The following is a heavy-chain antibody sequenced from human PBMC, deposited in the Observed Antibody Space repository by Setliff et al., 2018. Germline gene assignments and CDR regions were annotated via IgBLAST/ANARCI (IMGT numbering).Heavy chain of an antibody. J-gene: IGHJ3*02. Sequence: TLSLTCAVSGGSISSRSYYWGWIRQSPGEGLEWIANIHYNGNLYYNPSLKNRATISMDTSKIQFSLKLISVTAADTALYFCARRPTGPGAPFDIWGHGTMVTVSS. V-gene: IGHV4-39*01. CDR1: GGSISSRSYY. CDR3: ARRPTGPGAPFDI. D-gene: IGHD3-10*01. CDR2: IHYNGNL.